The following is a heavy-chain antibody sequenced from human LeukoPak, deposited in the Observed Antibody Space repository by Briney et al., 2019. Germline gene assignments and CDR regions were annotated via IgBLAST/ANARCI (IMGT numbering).Heavy chain of an antibody. CDR1: GGSISSYY. CDR2: IYYSGST. D-gene: IGHD3-22*01. V-gene: IGHV4-59*01. Sequence: SETLSLTCTVSGGSISSYYWSWIRQPPGKGLEWIGYIYYSGSTNYNPSLKSQVTISVDTSKNQFSLKLSSVTAADTAVYYCARRTRAYYYDSSGYFDPWGQGTLVTVSS. CDR3: ARRTRAYYYDSSGYFDP. J-gene: IGHJ5*02.